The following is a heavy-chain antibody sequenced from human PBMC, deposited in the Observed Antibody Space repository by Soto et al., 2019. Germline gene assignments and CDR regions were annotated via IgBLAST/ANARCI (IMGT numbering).Heavy chain of an antibody. D-gene: IGHD2-2*01. Sequence: KSSETLSLTCTVSGGSISSDDYYWSWIRQPPGKGLEWIGYIYYSGSTYYNPSLKSRVTKSIDTSKNQFSLKLSSVTAADTAVYYCARAQLVGYYFDYWGQGTLVTVSS. J-gene: IGHJ4*02. V-gene: IGHV4-30-4*01. CDR2: IYYSGST. CDR1: GGSISSDDYY. CDR3: ARAQLVGYYFDY.